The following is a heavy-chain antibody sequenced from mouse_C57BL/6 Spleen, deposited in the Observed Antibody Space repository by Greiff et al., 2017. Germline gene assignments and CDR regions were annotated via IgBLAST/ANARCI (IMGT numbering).Heavy chain of an antibody. J-gene: IGHJ4*01. CDR1: GFTFSDYG. V-gene: IGHV5-17*01. CDR3: ARDGSSYAMDY. CDR2: ISSGSSTI. D-gene: IGHD1-1*01. Sequence: EVKLVESGGGLVKPGGSLKLSCAASGFTFSDYGMHWVRQSPEKGLEWVAYISSGSSTINYADTMKGGITISRDNAKNTLFLQMTSLRSEDTAMYYCARDGSSYAMDYWGQGTSVTVSS.